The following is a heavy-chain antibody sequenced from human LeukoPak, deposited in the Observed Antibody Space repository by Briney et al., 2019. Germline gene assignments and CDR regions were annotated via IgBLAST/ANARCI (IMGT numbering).Heavy chain of an antibody. J-gene: IGHJ4*02. V-gene: IGHV4-30-2*01. Sequence: PSQTLSLTCTVSGGSISSGGYYWSWIRQPPGKGLEWIGYIYHSGSTYYNPSLKSRVTISVDTSKNQFSLKLSSVTAADTAVYYCASGTLLYSRGYFDYWGQGTLVTVSS. CDR3: ASGTLLYSRGYFDY. D-gene: IGHD6-13*01. CDR1: GGSISSGGYY. CDR2: IYHSGST.